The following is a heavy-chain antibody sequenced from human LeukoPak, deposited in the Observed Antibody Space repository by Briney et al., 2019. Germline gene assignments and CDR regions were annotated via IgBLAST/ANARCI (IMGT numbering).Heavy chain of an antibody. CDR1: GGSISSGGYY. D-gene: IGHD3-16*01. CDR3: ARGRKAWGLHY. V-gene: IGHV4-31*03. CDR2: IYYSGST. J-gene: IGHJ4*02. Sequence: SETPSLTCTVSGGSISSGGYYWSWIRQHPGKGLEWIGYIYYSGSTYYNPSLKSRVTISVDTSKNQFSLKLSSVTAADTAVYYCARGRKAWGLHYWGQGTLVTVSS.